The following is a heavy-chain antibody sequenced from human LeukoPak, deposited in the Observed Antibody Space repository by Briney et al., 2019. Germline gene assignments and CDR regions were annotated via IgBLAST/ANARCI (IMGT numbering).Heavy chain of an antibody. J-gene: IGHJ6*03. V-gene: IGHV3-21*01. D-gene: IGHD6-19*01. CDR1: GFTFSSYW. CDR2: ISSSSSYI. CDR3: AREGWLVVSYMDV. Sequence: GGSLRLSCAASGFTFSSYWMSWVRQAPGKGLEWVSSISSSSSYIYYADSVKGRFTISRDNAKNSLYLQMNSLRAEDTAVYYCAREGWLVVSYMDVWGKGTTVTVSS.